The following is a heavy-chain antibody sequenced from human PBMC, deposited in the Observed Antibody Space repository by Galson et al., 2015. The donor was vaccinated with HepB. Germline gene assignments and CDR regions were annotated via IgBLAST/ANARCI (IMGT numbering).Heavy chain of an antibody. CDR2: INTNTGNP. CDR1: GYTFTSYA. J-gene: IGHJ6*02. D-gene: IGHD6-13*01. V-gene: IGHV7-4-1*02. Sequence: SVKVSCKASGYTFTSYAMNWVRQAPGQGLEWMGWINTNTGNPTYAQGFTGRFVFSLDTSVSTAYLQISSLKAEDTAVYYCASPLPRYSSSRPGYYYYYGMDVWGQGTTVTVSS. CDR3: ASPLPRYSSSRPGYYYYYGMDV.